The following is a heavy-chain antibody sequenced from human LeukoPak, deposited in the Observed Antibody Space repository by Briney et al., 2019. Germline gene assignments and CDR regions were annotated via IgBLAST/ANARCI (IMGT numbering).Heavy chain of an antibody. CDR1: GFTFLSYS. J-gene: IGHJ4*02. CDR3: TKAPILSCSGAFCYPFDS. D-gene: IGHD2-15*01. Sequence: GGSLRLSCAASGFTFLSYSMNWVRQAPGKGLEWVSSISSTSSSYIYYADSVKGRFTISRDNAKNSLYLQMNSLRAEDTAIYYCTKAPILSCSGAFCYPFDSWGQGTLVTVSS. V-gene: IGHV3-21*04. CDR2: ISSTSSSYI.